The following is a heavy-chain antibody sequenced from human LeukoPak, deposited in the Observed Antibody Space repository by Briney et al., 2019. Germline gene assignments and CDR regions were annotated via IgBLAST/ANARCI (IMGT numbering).Heavy chain of an antibody. J-gene: IGHJ4*02. CDR1: GGSVSSGSYY. V-gene: IGHV4-61*01. CDR2: IYYSGST. CDR3: ARGRGVRIVRGFDY. D-gene: IGHD2-15*01. Sequence: SETLSLTCTVSGGSVSSGSYYWSWIRQPPGKGLEWIGYIYYSGSTNYNPSLKSRVTISVDTSKNQFSLKLSSVTAADTAVYYCARGRGVRIVRGFDYWGQGTLVTVSS.